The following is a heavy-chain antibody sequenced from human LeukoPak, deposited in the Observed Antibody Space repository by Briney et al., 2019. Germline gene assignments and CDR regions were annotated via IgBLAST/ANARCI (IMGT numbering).Heavy chain of an antibody. Sequence: SETLSLTCAVYGGSFSGYYWSWIRQPPGKGLEWIGEINHSGSTNYNPSLKSRVTISADTSKNQFSLKLSSVTAADTAVYYCARDPGPLGYWGQGTLVTVSS. J-gene: IGHJ4*02. CDR2: INHSGST. V-gene: IGHV4-34*01. CDR3: ARDPGPLGY. CDR1: GGSFSGYY. D-gene: IGHD3-16*01.